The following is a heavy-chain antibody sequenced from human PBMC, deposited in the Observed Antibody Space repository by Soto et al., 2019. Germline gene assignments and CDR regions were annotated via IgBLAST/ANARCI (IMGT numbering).Heavy chain of an antibody. D-gene: IGHD6-19*01. CDR3: AKAHSSGWSIPDCFDI. CDR2: ITSHGHIT. V-gene: IGHV3-64*04. J-gene: IGHJ3*02. CDR1: GFTFSNYD. Sequence: GGSLRLSCSASGFTFSNYDMVWVRQAPGKGLEYISAITSHGHITYYADSVKGRFTISRDNSKNTLYLQMNSLRAEDTAVYYCAKAHSSGWSIPDCFDIWGQGTMVTVSS.